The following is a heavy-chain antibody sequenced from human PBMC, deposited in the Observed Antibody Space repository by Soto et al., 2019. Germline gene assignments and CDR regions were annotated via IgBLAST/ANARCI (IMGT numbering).Heavy chain of an antibody. Sequence: VKVSCKASGGTFSSYAISWVRQAPGQGLEWMGGIIPIFGTANYAQKFQGRVTITADKSTSTAYMELSSLRSEDTAAYYCARQSRYYDSSGYPNPTAWFDPWGQGTLVTVSS. D-gene: IGHD3-22*01. V-gene: IGHV1-69*13. CDR3: ARQSRYYDSSGYPNPTAWFDP. J-gene: IGHJ5*02. CDR1: GGTFSSYA. CDR2: IIPIFGTA.